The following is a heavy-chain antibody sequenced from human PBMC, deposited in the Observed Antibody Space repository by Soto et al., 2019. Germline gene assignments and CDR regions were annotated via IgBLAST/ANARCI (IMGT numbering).Heavy chain of an antibody. J-gene: IGHJ4*02. CDR3: ALSGYYGSGSYGYFDY. V-gene: IGHV3-30*03. CDR2: ISYDGSNK. CDR1: GFTFSSYG. Sequence: GGSLRLSCAASGFTFSSYGMHWVRQAPGKGLEWVAVISYDGSNKYYADSVKGRFTISRDNSKNTLYLQMNSLRAEDTAVYYCALSGYYGSGSYGYFDYWGQGTLVTVSS. D-gene: IGHD3-10*01.